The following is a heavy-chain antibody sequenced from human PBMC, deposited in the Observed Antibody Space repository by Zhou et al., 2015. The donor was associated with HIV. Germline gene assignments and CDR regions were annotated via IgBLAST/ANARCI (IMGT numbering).Heavy chain of an antibody. CDR3: ARALVDTAMEYYYGMDV. CDR2: IIPIFGTA. Sequence: QVQLVQSGAEVKKPGSSVKVSCKASGGTFSSYAISWVRQAPGQGLEWMGGIIPIFGTANYAQKFQGRVTITADESTSTAYMELSSLRSEDTAVYYCARALVDTAMEYYYGMDVWGQGTTVTVSS. J-gene: IGHJ6*02. V-gene: IGHV1-69*01. D-gene: IGHD5-18*01. CDR1: GGTFSSYA.